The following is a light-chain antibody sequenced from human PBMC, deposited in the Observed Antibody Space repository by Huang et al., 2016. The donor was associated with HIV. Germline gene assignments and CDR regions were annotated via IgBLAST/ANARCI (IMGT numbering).Light chain of an antibody. V-gene: IGKV3-15*01. CDR2: GGS. CDR1: QSVRDN. CDR3: QQYDSWPST. Sequence: DIVMTQSPGTLSVSPGERATLSCRASQSVRDNLAWYEQKPGQAPGLLIYGGSTRATGIPARFSGTGSGTEFTLTISSLQAEDFAVYFCQQYDSWPSTFGGGTKVEIK. J-gene: IGKJ4*01.